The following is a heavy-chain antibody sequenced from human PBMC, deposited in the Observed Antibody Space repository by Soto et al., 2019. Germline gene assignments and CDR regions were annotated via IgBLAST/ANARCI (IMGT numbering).Heavy chain of an antibody. CDR3: ARESFPVKAPYYYDSSGYPLYYFDY. Sequence: GASVKVSCKASGGTFSSYAISWVRQAPGQGLEWMGGMIPIFGTANYAQKFQGRVTITADESTSTAYMELSSLRSEDTAVYYCARESFPVKAPYYYDSSGYPLYYFDYWGQGTLVTVSS. J-gene: IGHJ4*02. V-gene: IGHV1-69*13. D-gene: IGHD3-22*01. CDR2: MIPIFGTA. CDR1: GGTFSSYA.